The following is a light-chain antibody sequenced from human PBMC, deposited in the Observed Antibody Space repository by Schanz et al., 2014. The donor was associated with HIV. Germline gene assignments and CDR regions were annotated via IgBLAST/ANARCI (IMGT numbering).Light chain of an antibody. J-gene: IGLJ2*01. CDR3: SSYTTSSTLV. CDR1: SGDVGAYDY. Sequence: QSALTQPPSASGSPGQSVAISCNGTSGDVGAYDYVSWYQQHPGKAPKLMIYEVNKRPSGVPDRFSGSKSGYTASLTISGLQADDEADYYCSSYTTSSTLVFGGGTKVTVL. V-gene: IGLV2-8*01. CDR2: EVN.